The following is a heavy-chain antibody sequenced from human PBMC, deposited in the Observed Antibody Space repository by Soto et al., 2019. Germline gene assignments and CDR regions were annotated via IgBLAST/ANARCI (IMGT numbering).Heavy chain of an antibody. CDR1: GGSISGSY. CDR2: VYYTGST. D-gene: IGHD6-19*01. Sequence: PSETLSLTCSVSGGSISGSYWSWIRQSPGKGLEWLGYVYYTGSTNYSPSRRSRVSISVDTSKNEFSLRLSSVTAADTAVYFCARSVAVPGAHIDYWGQGTQVTVSS. CDR3: ARSVAVPGAHIDY. J-gene: IGHJ4*02. V-gene: IGHV4-59*01.